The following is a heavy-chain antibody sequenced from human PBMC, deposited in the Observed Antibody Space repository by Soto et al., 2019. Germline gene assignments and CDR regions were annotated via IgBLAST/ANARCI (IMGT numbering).Heavy chain of an antibody. CDR1: GGSFSGYY. Sequence: QVQLQQWGAGLLKPSETLSLTCAVYGGSFSGYYWSWIRQTPGKGLEWIGEINHSGSTNYNPSLKSRVTISVDTSKNQFSLNLSSVTAADTAVYYCARGGIVVVPAATRVDYWGQGTLVTVSS. CDR2: INHSGST. V-gene: IGHV4-34*01. CDR3: ARGGIVVVPAATRVDY. D-gene: IGHD2-2*01. J-gene: IGHJ4*02.